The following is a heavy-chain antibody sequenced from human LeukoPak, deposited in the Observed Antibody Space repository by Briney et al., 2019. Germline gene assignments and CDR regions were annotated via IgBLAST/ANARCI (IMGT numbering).Heavy chain of an antibody. CDR3: ARPGRAYSWQNWFDP. Sequence: PSETLSLTCTVSGGSISSYYWSWIRQPPGKGLEWSGHIYYTGSTNYNPSLKSRVTISLDTSKNQFSLKLTSVTAADTAVYYCARPGRAYSWQNWFDPWGQGTLVTVSS. CDR1: GGSISSYY. V-gene: IGHV4-59*01. CDR2: IYYTGST. D-gene: IGHD2-8*02. J-gene: IGHJ5*02.